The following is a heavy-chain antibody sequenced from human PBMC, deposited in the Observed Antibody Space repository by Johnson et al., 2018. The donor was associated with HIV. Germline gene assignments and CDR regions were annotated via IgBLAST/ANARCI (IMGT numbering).Heavy chain of an antibody. D-gene: IGHD2/OR15-2a*01. V-gene: IGHV3-13*01. Sequence: VQLVESGGGLLQPAGSLRLSCAASGFTFSSSDMHWVRQATGKGLEWVSAIGTAVDTYYPGSVKGRFTISRENAKNSLYLQMNSLRAGDTSVYYCARDRSKGGAFDIWGQGTMVTVSS. CDR3: ARDRSKGGAFDI. J-gene: IGHJ3*02. CDR1: GFTFSSSD. CDR2: IGTAVDT.